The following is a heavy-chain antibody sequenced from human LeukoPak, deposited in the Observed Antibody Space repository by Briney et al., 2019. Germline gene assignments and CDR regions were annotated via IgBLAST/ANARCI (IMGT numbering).Heavy chain of an antibody. CDR2: IIPIFGTA. CDR1: GGTFSSYA. V-gene: IGHV1-69*05. CDR3: ASSIMITFGGVSVRDGDAFDI. J-gene: IGHJ3*02. Sequence: SVKVSCKASGGTFSSYAISWVRQAPGQGLEWMGRIIPIFGTANYAQKFQGRVTSTTHESTGTAYMELSSLRSEDTAVYYCASSIMITFGGVSVRDGDAFDIWGQGTMVTVSS. D-gene: IGHD3-16*02.